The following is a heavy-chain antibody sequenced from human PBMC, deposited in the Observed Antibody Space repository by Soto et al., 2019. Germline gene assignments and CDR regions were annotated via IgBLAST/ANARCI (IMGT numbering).Heavy chain of an antibody. Sequence: EVQLVESGGGLVKPGGSLRLSCEASGFIFSSYWMNWVRQAPGKGLEWVANIKQDGSVKQYVDSVRGRFTISRDNAKNSVYLQMNSLRAEDTAVYYCARDRDGDFDLWGQGTLVTVSS. CDR1: GFIFSSYW. V-gene: IGHV3-7*01. D-gene: IGHD4-17*01. J-gene: IGHJ5*02. CDR2: IKQDGSVK. CDR3: ARDRDGDFDL.